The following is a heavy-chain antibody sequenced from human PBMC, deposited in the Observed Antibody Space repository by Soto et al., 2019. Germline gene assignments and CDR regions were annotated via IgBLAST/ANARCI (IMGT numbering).Heavy chain of an antibody. J-gene: IGHJ4*02. CDR1: GFTFSSYA. D-gene: IGHD2-8*01. V-gene: IGHV3-64*01. CDR3: PRDLSKPHCTNGVCYTFDY. CDR2: ISSNGGST. Sequence: ESGGGLVQPGGSLRLSCAASGFTFSSYAMHWVRQAPGKGLEYVSAISSNGGSTYYANSVKGRFTISRDNSKNTLYLQMGSLRAEDMAVYYCPRDLSKPHCTNGVCYTFDYWGQGTLVTVSS.